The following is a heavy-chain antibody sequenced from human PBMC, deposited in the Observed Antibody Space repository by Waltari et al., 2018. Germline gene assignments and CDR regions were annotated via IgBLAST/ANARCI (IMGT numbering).Heavy chain of an antibody. V-gene: IGHV3-23*01. CDR1: GFSFGNYA. CDR3: ARLNDDHDFQALDF. D-gene: IGHD1-1*01. J-gene: IGHJ4*02. CDR2: ISGSVDSI. Sequence: ELQLLESGGGFVQPGGSLRLLCAASGFSFGNYAMTWVRQAPGKGLEGVLGISGSVDSIYYADSVKGRFTISRDNSKNTLTLQVNSLRGEDTAVYYCARLNDDHDFQALDFWGQGTLVTVSS.